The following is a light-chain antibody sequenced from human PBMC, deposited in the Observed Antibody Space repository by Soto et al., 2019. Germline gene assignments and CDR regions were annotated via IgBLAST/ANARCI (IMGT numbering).Light chain of an antibody. V-gene: IGLV1-44*01. J-gene: IGLJ1*01. Sequence: VLTQPPSASGTPGQRVTISCSGSSSNIGSKTVNWYQQLPGTAPKLLIYSNYQRPSGVPDRFSGSKSGTSASLAISGLQSEDEADYYCAAWDASLNGYVFGTGTKVTVL. CDR3: AAWDASLNGYV. CDR1: SSNIGSKT. CDR2: SNY.